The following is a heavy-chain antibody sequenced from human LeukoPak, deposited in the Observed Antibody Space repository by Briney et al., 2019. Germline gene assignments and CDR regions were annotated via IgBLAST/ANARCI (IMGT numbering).Heavy chain of an antibody. V-gene: IGHV3-33*06. CDR1: GFIFSSYG. CDR2: IWNDGSNK. D-gene: IGHD6-6*01. Sequence: GGSLRLSCAASGFIFSSYGMHWVRQAPGKWLEWVAVIWNDGSNKYYADSVKGRFTISRVNSKKPTCLQMNSLRAEDTAVYYCAKDQRISSSWEVDYWGQGTMVSVSS. J-gene: IGHJ4*02. CDR3: AKDQRISSSWEVDY.